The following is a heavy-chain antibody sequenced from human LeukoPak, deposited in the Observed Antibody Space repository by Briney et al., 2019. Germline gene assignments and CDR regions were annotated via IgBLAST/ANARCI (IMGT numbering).Heavy chain of an antibody. CDR3: ASAGGDYGDYFAY. CDR1: GFTFSSYG. V-gene: IGHV3-33*01. CDR2: IWYDGSNK. Sequence: PGRSLRLSCAASGFTFSSYGMHWVRQAPGKGLEWVAVIWYDGSNKYYADSVKGRFTISRDNSKNTLYLQMNSLRAEDTAVYYCASAGGDYGDYFAYWGQGTLVTVSS. J-gene: IGHJ4*02. D-gene: IGHD4-17*01.